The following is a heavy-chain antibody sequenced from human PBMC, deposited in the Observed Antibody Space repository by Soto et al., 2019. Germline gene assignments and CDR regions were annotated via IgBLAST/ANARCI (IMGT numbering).Heavy chain of an antibody. D-gene: IGHD6-19*01. V-gene: IGHV3-21*01. J-gene: IGHJ4*02. CDR1: GFTFTNYG. CDR2: VSKSDYT. CDR3: TREDSIIIPAVADF. Sequence: GGSLRLSCTVSGFTFTNYGINWVRQAPGKGLEWVSSVSKSDYTYYSDSVKGRFTISRDNAKNSVSLQMNNLTAEDTAVYYCTREDSIIIPAVADFWGQGTLVTVSS.